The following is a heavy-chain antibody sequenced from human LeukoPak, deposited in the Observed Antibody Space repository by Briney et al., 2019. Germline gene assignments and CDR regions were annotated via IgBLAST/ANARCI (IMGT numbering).Heavy chain of an antibody. D-gene: IGHD6-19*01. J-gene: IGHJ4*02. CDR3: ARSWSSSGLVFRY. CDR2: IYYSGST. CDR1: GLTVSKNY. Sequence: PGGSLRLSCAASGLTVSKNYMTWVRQPPGKGLEWIGSIYYSGSTYYNPSLKSRVTISVDTSKNQFSLKLSSVTAADTAVYYCARSWSSSGLVFRYWGQGTLVTVSS. V-gene: IGHV4-39*07.